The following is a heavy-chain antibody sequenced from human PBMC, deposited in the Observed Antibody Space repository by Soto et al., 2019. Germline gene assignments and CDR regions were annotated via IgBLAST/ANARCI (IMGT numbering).Heavy chain of an antibody. CDR2: INPNSGGT. CDR3: ARGRSYYGSGSYYYAFDI. V-gene: IGHV1-2*04. Sequence: ASVKVSCKASGYTFTGYYMHWVRQAPGQGLEWMGWINPNSGGTNYAQKFQGWVTMTRDTSISTAYMELSRLRSDDTAVYYCARGRSYYGSGSYYYAFDIWGQGTMVTVSS. CDR1: GYTFTGYY. D-gene: IGHD3-10*01. J-gene: IGHJ3*02.